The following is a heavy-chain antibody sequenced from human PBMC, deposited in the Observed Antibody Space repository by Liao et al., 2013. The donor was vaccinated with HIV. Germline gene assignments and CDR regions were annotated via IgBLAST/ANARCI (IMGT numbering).Heavy chain of an antibody. V-gene: IGHV4-61*02. Sequence: QVQLQESGPGLVKPSQTLSLTCNVSGDSIKSGSYFWAWIRQPAGKGLEWLGRIYDNKNTNYSPSLKGRVSMSMDTVKNQFSLRLRYVTAADTAVYYCARVSSGSYCSSFTCYNSDSAAFDIWAEGQWSPSLQ. J-gene: IGHJ3*02. CDR3: ARVSSGSYCSSFTCYNSDSAAFDI. CDR1: GDSIKSGSYF. CDR2: IYDNKNT. D-gene: IGHD2-2*02.